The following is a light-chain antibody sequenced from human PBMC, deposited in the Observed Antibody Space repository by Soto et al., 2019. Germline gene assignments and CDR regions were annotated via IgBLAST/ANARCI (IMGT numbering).Light chain of an antibody. J-gene: IGKJ4*02. V-gene: IGKV1-27*01. CDR2: ATS. CDR1: RGIGNY. Sequence: DIQVTQSPSSLSASVGDRVTTTCRASRGIGNYLAVYQQKPGKVPNLLAYATSALHSGVTSRFSGSVSGTDFTLTISSLQPGYVATYYCQKYDDAPLSCGGGTKVDI. CDR3: QKYDDAPLS.